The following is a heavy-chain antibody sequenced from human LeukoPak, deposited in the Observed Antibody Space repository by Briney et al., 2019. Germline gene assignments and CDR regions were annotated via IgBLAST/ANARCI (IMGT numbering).Heavy chain of an antibody. D-gene: IGHD5-24*01. CDR1: VGTFSSHA. CDR2: INPIVDTA. Sequence: ASVKVSCKTPVGTFSSHAITWVRQAPGQGLEWMGRINPIVDTAKYAQKFHDRVTITADKSTTTVYLVLNDLTPDDTAVYFCARLSNGYSSGMYNWFDPWGQGTLVTVSS. J-gene: IGHJ5*02. CDR3: ARLSNGYSSGMYNWFDP. V-gene: IGHV1-69*04.